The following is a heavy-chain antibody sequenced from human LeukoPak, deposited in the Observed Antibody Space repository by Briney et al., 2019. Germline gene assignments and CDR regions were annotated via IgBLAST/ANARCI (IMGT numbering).Heavy chain of an antibody. V-gene: IGHV3-15*01. Sequence: PGGSLRLSCAASGFTFSNAWMNWVRQAPGKGLEWVXXXXXXXDGGTTDYAAPVKGRFTISRDDSKNTLYLQMNSLKTEDTAVYHCATEYCTSTSCYNYFQDWGQGTLVTVAS. CDR1: GFTFSNAW. D-gene: IGHD2-2*02. J-gene: IGHJ1*01. CDR2: XXXXXDGGTT. CDR3: ATEYCTSTSCYNYFQD.